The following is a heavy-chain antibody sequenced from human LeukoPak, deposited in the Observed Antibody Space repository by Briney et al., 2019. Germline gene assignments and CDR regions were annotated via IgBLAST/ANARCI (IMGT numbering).Heavy chain of an antibody. Sequence: SETLSLTCTVSGGSISGSSYYWGWIRQPPGKGLEWIGSIYYSGSTYYNPSLKSRVTISVDTSKNQFSLKLSSVTAADTAVYYCARHGGEYYDILTGYFNPKEFDYWGQGTLVTVSS. CDR3: ARHGGEYYDILTGYFNPKEFDY. D-gene: IGHD3-9*01. CDR2: IYYSGST. J-gene: IGHJ4*02. CDR1: GGSISGSSYY. V-gene: IGHV4-39*01.